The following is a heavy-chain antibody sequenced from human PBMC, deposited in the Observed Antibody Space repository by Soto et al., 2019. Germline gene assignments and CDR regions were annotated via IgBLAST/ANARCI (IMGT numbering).Heavy chain of an antibody. CDR3: VRDGTKTLRDWFAP. D-gene: IGHD1-1*01. Sequence: ETLSLTCTVSGASISGFYWSWIRKSAGKGLEWIGRIYATGTTDYNPSLKSRVMMSVDTSKKQFSLKLRSVTAADTAVYYCVRDGTKTLRDWFAPWGQGISVTVS. CDR2: IYATGTT. V-gene: IGHV4-4*07. CDR1: GASISGFY. J-gene: IGHJ5*02.